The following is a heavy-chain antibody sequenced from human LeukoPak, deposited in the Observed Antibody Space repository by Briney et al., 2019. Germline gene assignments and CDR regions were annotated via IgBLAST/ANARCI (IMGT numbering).Heavy chain of an antibody. D-gene: IGHD6-13*01. V-gene: IGHV4-39*07. J-gene: IGHJ4*02. CDR1: GGSISSSSYY. Sequence: PSQTLSLTCTVSGGSISSSSYYWGWIRQPPWKGLEGIGSIYYSGNTNYNPSLKSRVTISVDTSKNQLSLKLSSVTAADTAVYYCATHSAAAAVSLDYWGQGTLVTVSS. CDR3: ATHSAAAAVSLDY. CDR2: IYYSGNT.